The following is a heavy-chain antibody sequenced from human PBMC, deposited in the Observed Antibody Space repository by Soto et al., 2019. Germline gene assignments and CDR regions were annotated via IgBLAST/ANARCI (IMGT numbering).Heavy chain of an antibody. CDR1: GFTFSDYA. V-gene: IGHV3-23*01. J-gene: IGHJ4*02. D-gene: IGHD2-15*01. CDR2: ISGSGDST. CDR3: AKDLVAATGY. Sequence: EVQLLESGGGLVQPGGSLRLSCAASGFTFSDYAMSWVRQAPGKGLEWVSGISGSGDSTFYADSVKGRVTISRDNSKYTLYLQMTSLRVEDTAIYYCAKDLVAATGYWGQGTLVTVSS.